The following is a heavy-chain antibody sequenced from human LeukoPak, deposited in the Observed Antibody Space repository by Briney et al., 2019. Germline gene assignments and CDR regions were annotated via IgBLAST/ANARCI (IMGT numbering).Heavy chain of an antibody. J-gene: IGHJ5*02. CDR1: GYTFTSYG. V-gene: IGHV1-18*01. CDR3: ARDSPDWFDP. Sequence: ALVTVSFTASGYTFTSYGISWVRQAPGQGLEWMGWISAYNGNTNYAQKLQGRVAMTTDTSTSTAYMELRSLRSDDTAVYYCARDSPDWFDPWGQGTLVTVSS. CDR2: ISAYNGNT.